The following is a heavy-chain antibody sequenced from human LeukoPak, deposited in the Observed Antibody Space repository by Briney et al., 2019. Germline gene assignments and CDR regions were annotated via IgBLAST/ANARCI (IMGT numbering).Heavy chain of an antibody. Sequence: PSETLSLTCTVSGGSISSGSYYWSWIRQPAGKGLEWIGRIYTSGSTNYNPSLKSRVTISVDTSKNQFSLKLSSVTAADTAVYYCARVDLGYCSSTSCYRHGAFDIWGQGTMVTVSS. V-gene: IGHV4-61*02. D-gene: IGHD2-2*01. J-gene: IGHJ3*02. CDR1: GGSISSGSYY. CDR2: IYTSGST. CDR3: ARVDLGYCSSTSCYRHGAFDI.